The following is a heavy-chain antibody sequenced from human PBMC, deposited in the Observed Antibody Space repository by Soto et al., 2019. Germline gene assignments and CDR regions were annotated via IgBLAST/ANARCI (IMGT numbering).Heavy chain of an antibody. J-gene: IGHJ3*02. Sequence: ASVKVSCKASGGTFSSYAISWVRQAPGQGLEWMGGIIPIFGTANYAQKFQGRVTITADESTSTAYMELSSLRSEDTAVYYCATEYSSSSWSDAFDIWGQGTMVTVSS. CDR3: ATEYSSSSWSDAFDI. CDR1: GGTFSSYA. D-gene: IGHD6-6*01. CDR2: IIPIFGTA. V-gene: IGHV1-69*13.